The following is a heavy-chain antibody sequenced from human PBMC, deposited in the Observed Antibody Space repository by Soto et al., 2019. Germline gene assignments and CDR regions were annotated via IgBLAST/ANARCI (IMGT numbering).Heavy chain of an antibody. Sequence: GGSLRLSCAASGFTFSSYGMHWVRQAPGKGLEWVAVISYDGSNKYYADSVKGRFTISRDNSKNTLYLQMNSLRAEDTAVYYCAKAATMIVRNWFDPWGQGTLVTVSS. J-gene: IGHJ5*02. CDR3: AKAATMIVRNWFDP. CDR1: GFTFSSYG. CDR2: ISYDGSNK. D-gene: IGHD3-22*01. V-gene: IGHV3-30*18.